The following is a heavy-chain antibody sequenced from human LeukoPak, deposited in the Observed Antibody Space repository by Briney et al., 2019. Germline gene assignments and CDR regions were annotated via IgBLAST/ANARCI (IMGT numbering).Heavy chain of an antibody. CDR3: VRDTGSK. CDR1: GGSISSGSYY. CDR2: IYTSGST. J-gene: IGHJ4*02. Sequence: SETLSLTCTVSGGSISSGSYYWSWIRQPAGKGLEWIGRIYTSGSTNYNPSLKSRVTISVDTSKNQFSLNLRSVTAADTAVYYCVRDTGSKWGQGTLVTVSS. V-gene: IGHV4-61*02.